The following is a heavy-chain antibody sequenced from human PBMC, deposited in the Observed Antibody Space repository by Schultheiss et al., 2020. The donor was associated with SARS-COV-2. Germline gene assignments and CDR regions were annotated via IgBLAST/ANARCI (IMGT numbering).Heavy chain of an antibody. Sequence: GESLKISCAASGFTFSSYAMHWVRQAPGKGLEWVAVISYDGSNKYYADSVKGRFTISRDNSKNTLYLQMNSLRAEDTAVYYCAKDPGGYSYGPPPWGQGTLVTVSS. CDR1: GFTFSSYA. D-gene: IGHD5-18*01. CDR3: AKDPGGYSYGPPP. CDR2: ISYDGSNK. V-gene: IGHV3-30*04. J-gene: IGHJ5*02.